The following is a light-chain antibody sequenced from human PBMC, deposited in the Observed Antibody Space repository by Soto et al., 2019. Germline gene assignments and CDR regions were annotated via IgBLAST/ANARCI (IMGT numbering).Light chain of an antibody. V-gene: IGKV1-5*03. CDR2: LAS. J-gene: IGKJ1*01. CDR3: QHYFAYSWT. CDR1: QSVDRW. Sequence: DVQMTQSPSTLSASVGDRVTITCRASQSVDRWLAWFQQKPGKAPKLLISLASSLEVGVPSRFSGSGSGTEFTLTISSLQPDDFATYYCQHYFAYSWTFGQGTKVEIK.